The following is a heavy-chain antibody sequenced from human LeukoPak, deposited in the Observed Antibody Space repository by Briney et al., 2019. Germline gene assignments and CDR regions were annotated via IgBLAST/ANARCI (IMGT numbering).Heavy chain of an antibody. J-gene: IGHJ4*02. V-gene: IGHV1-69*04. Sequence: GASVKVSCKASGGTFSSYAISWVRQAPGQGLEWMGRIIPIFGIANYAQKFQGRVTITADKSTSTAYMELSSLRSEDTAVYYCARDRSTKYYYDSSGYYFDYWGQGTLVTVSS. CDR2: IIPIFGIA. CDR1: GGTFSSYA. D-gene: IGHD3-22*01. CDR3: ARDRSTKYYYDSSGYYFDY.